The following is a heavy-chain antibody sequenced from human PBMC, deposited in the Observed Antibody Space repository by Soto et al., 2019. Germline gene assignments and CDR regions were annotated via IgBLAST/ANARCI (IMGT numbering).Heavy chain of an antibody. V-gene: IGHV3-30-3*01. Sequence: QVQLVESGGGVVQPGRSLRLSGAASGFTFRSYAMHWVGQAPGKGLEWVAVISYDGSNKYYADSVKGRFTISRDNSKNTLYLQMNSLRAEDTAVYYCARDARSSYGLYYFDYWGQGTLVTVSS. J-gene: IGHJ4*02. D-gene: IGHD5-18*01. CDR3: ARDARSSYGLYYFDY. CDR1: GFTFRSYA. CDR2: ISYDGSNK.